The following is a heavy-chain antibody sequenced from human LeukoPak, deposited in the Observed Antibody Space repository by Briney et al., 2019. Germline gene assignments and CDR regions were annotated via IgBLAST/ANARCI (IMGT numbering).Heavy chain of an antibody. V-gene: IGHV3-23*01. CDR1: GFPFSDYA. CDR3: TRRAARWQFDL. D-gene: IGHD5-24*01. CDR2: IKGSGGGS. Sequence: GGSLRLSCEASGFPFSDYAMTWVRQAPGKGLEWVSSIKGSGGGSSYADSVKGRFTMTRDNAKNSLYLQMSSLRAEDTALYYCTRRAARWQFDLWCRGTLLTVSS. J-gene: IGHJ2*01.